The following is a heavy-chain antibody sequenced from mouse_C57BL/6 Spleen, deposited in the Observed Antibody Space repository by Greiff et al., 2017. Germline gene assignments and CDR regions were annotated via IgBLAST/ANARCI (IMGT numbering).Heavy chain of an antibody. V-gene: IGHV3-6*01. D-gene: IGHD2-2*01. J-gene: IGHJ2*01. CDR2: ISYDGSN. Sequence: EVKLMESGPGLVKPSQSLSLTCSVTGYSITSGYYWNWIRQFPGNKLEWMGYISYDGSNNYNPSLKNRISITRDTSKNQFFLKLNSVTTEDTATYYCAREGGYDQDYWGQGTTLTVSS. CDR3: AREGGYDQDY. CDR1: GYSITSGYY.